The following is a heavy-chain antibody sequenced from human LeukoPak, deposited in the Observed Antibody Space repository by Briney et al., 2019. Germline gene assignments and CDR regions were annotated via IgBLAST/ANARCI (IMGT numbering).Heavy chain of an antibody. J-gene: IGHJ4*02. Sequence: ASVKVSCKASGYTFTNYGISWVRQAPGQGLEWMGWISAYNGNTNYAQKLQGRVTMTTDTSTSTAYMELRSLRSDETAVYYCARDRSIAVAGTMLAQFDYWGQGTLVTVSS. CDR2: ISAYNGNT. D-gene: IGHD6-19*01. CDR3: ARDRSIAVAGTMLAQFDY. V-gene: IGHV1-18*01. CDR1: GYTFTNYG.